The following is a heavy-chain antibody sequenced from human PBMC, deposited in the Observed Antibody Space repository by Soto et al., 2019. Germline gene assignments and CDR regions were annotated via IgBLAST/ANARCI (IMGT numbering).Heavy chain of an antibody. J-gene: IGHJ2*01. CDR1: GFNFDDYA. CDR2: ITWNSGSA. V-gene: IGHV3-9*01. Sequence: EVQLVESGGGLVQPGMSLRLSCAASGFNFDDYAMNWVQQAPGKGPEWVSGITWNSGSAGYADSVRGRFTISRDNAKKVLYLEMNRLRVEDTALYYCAKDRGATDWYFDYWGRGTLVTVSS. CDR3: AKDRGATDWYFDY.